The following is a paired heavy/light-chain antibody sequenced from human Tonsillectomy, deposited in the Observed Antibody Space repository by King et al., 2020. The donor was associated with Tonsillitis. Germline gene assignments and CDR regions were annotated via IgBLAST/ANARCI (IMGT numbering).Light chain of an antibody. Sequence: SFVLTQPTSVSVAPGQTARITCGGDNIGSKSVHWYQQKPGQAPVLVMYYDTDRPSGIPERFSGSNFGNTAALIISRVEAGDEADYYCQVWDSIDDPLIFGGGTKLTVL. V-gene: IGLV3-21*01. CDR2: YDT. J-gene: IGLJ2*01. CDR3: QVWDSIDDPLI. CDR1: NIGSKS.
Heavy chain of an antibody. Sequence: QVQLQESGPGLVKPSETVSLTCTVSGDSLGATYWSWIRQPPGKGLEWIGYIYHSGNTNNNPSLESRVTISIDMSKKQLSLNLTSVTAADTAVYYCARGGRSAFGYVDVWGLGTTVTVSS. CDR3: ARGGRSAFGYVDV. CDR1: GDSLGATY. D-gene: IGHD2-15*01. V-gene: IGHV4-59*01. CDR2: IYHSGNT. J-gene: IGHJ6*03.